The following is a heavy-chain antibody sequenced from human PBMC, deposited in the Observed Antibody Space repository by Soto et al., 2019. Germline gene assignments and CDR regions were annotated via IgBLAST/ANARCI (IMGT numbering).Heavy chain of an antibody. CDR2: IVPVFGIA. J-gene: IGHJ4*02. CDR3: TKDKKSRAQEWALDY. D-gene: IGHD2-15*01. Sequence: QVRLVQSGTEVKKPGSSVKVSCKVSGGSFNSFPISWVRQAPGQGPQWMGGIVPVFGIANYVKEFLGRVTITADRSTTTSYMELSSLRSDDTAVYYCTKDKKSRAQEWALDYWGQGTLVMVSS. CDR1: GGSFNSFP. V-gene: IGHV1-69*17.